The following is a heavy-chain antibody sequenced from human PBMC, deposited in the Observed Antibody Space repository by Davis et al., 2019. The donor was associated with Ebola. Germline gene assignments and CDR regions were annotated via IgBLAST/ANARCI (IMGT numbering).Heavy chain of an antibody. CDR3: ARESGEHTSMAKPFDY. D-gene: IGHD5-18*01. CDR2: IIPIFGTP. Sequence: SVKVSCKASGYTFTSYDINWVRQATGQGLEWMGGIIPIFGTPNYAQKFRGRVTITAVESTGTAYMELSSLRSEDTAVYYCARESGEHTSMAKPFDYWGQGTLVTVSS. CDR1: GYTFTSYD. J-gene: IGHJ4*02. V-gene: IGHV1-69*13.